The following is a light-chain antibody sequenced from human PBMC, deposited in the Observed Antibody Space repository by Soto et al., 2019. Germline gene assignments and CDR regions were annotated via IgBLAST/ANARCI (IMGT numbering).Light chain of an antibody. V-gene: IGKV3-11*01. J-gene: IGKJ1*01. Sequence: EIVLTQSPGTLSLSPGERATLSCSASQSVSSYLAWYQQKPGQAPRLLIYDASTRATGISARFSGSGSGTDFTLTISSLEPEDFAVYYCQQRSSWPVTFGQGTRVEVK. CDR1: QSVSSY. CDR3: QQRSSWPVT. CDR2: DAS.